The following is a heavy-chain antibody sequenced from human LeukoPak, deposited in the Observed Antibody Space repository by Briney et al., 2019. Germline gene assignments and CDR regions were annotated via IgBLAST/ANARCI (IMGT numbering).Heavy chain of an antibody. CDR2: IRYDGSNK. V-gene: IGHV3-30*02. CDR1: GLSFSSYT. CDR3: ANRRDYGPY. J-gene: IGHJ4*02. D-gene: IGHD4-17*01. Sequence: GGSLRLSCAASGLSFSSYTMNWVRQAPGKGLEWVAFIRYDGSNKYYADSVKGRFTISRDNSKNTLYLQMNSLRAEDTAVYYCANRRDYGPYWGQGTLVTVSS.